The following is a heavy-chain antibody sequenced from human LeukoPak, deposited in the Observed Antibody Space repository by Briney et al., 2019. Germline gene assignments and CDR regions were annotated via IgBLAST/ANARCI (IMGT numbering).Heavy chain of an antibody. D-gene: IGHD3-22*01. CDR3: ARDGLTEYDYDRSELNWFDP. J-gene: IGHJ5*02. CDR2: INRDGSST. CDR1: GFTFSSYW. V-gene: IGHV3-74*01. Sequence: PGGSLRLSCAASGFTFSSYWMHWVRQAPGKGLVWVSRINRDGSSTNYADSVTGRFTISRDNAKNTLYLQMNSLRAEDTAVYYCARDGLTEYDYDRSELNWFDPWGQGTLVTVSS.